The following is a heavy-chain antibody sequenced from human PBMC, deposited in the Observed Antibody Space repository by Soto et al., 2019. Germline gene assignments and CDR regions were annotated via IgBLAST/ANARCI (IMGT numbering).Heavy chain of an antibody. Sequence: SETLSLTCTVSGGSISSSSYYWGWIRQPPGKGLEWIGSIYYSGSTYYNPSLKSRVTISVDTSKNQFSLKLSSVTAADTAVYYCARHEIPGIAVGWFDPWGQGTLVTVSS. CDR3: ARHEIPGIAVGWFDP. CDR1: GGSISSSSYY. J-gene: IGHJ5*02. D-gene: IGHD6-19*01. CDR2: IYYSGST. V-gene: IGHV4-39*01.